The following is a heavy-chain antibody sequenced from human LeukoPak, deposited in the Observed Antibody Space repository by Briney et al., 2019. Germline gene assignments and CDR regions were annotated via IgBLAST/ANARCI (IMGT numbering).Heavy chain of an antibody. D-gene: IGHD3-3*01. Sequence: GGSLGLSCAASGFTFSSYAMHWVRQAPGKGLEWVAVISYDGSNKYYADSVKGRFTISRDNSKNTLYLQMNSLRAEDTAVYYCARDQRIWSGGYYGMDVWGQGTTVTVSS. V-gene: IGHV3-30-3*01. J-gene: IGHJ6*02. CDR2: ISYDGSNK. CDR1: GFTFSSYA. CDR3: ARDQRIWSGGYYGMDV.